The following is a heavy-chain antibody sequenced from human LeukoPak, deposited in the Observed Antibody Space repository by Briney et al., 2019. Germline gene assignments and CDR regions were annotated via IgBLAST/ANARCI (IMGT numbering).Heavy chain of an antibody. J-gene: IGHJ4*02. D-gene: IGHD3-3*01. CDR2: ISSSSSYI. V-gene: IGHV3-21*03. CDR3: TTRMTTYYDFWSDPDY. Sequence: GGSLRLSCAASGFTFSSYSMNWVRQAPGKGLEWVSSISSSSSYIYYADSVKGRFTISRDNAKNSLYLQMNSLRAEDTAVYYCTTRMTTYYDFWSDPDYWGQGTLVTVSS. CDR1: GFTFSSYS.